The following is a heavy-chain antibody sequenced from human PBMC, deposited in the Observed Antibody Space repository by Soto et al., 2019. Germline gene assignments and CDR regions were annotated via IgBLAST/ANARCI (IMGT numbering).Heavy chain of an antibody. J-gene: IGHJ5*02. CDR3: ARGVDGRYSYGQQVNWFDP. D-gene: IGHD5-18*01. Sequence: SETLSLTCTVSGGSVSSGSYYWSWIRQPPGKGLEWIGYIYYSGSTNYNPSLKSRVTISVDTSKNQFSLKLSSVTAADTAVYYCARGVDGRYSYGQQVNWFDPWGQGTLVTVSS. CDR2: IYYSGST. CDR1: GGSVSSGSYY. V-gene: IGHV4-61*01.